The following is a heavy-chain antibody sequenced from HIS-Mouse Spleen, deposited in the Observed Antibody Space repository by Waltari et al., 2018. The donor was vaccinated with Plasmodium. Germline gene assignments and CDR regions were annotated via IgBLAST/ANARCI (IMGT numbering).Heavy chain of an antibody. Sequence: QVQLVTSGAAVKKPGASVQVSCKASAYTFTGYSMHWIRTAPGHGLEWMGWINPNSGGTNYAQKFQGRVTMTRDTSISTAYMELSRLRSDDTAVYYCARVLGYKAAAGTFVEYFQHWGQGTLVTVSS. J-gene: IGHJ1*01. D-gene: IGHD6-13*01. CDR2: INPNSGGT. CDR1: AYTFTGYS. V-gene: IGHV1-2*02. CDR3: ARVLGYKAAAGTFVEYFQH.